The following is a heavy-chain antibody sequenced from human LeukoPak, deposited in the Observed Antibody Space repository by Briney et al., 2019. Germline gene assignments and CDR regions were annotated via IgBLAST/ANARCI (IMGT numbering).Heavy chain of an antibody. V-gene: IGHV1-2*02. CDR1: GYTFTGYY. CDR3: ARPRTPSSSWSNGIDSDAFDT. J-gene: IGHJ3*02. CDR2: INPNSGGT. Sequence: ASVKVSCKASGYTFTGYYMHWVRQAPGQGLEWMGWINPNSGGTNYAQKFQGRVTMTRDTSISTAYMELSRLRSGDTAVYYCARPRTPSSSWSNGIDSDAFDTWGQGTMVTVSS. D-gene: IGHD6-13*01.